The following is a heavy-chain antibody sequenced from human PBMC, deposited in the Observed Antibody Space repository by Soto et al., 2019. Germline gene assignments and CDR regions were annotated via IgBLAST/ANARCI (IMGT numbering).Heavy chain of an antibody. J-gene: IGHJ4*02. CDR3: ARRLKAVAAPMAY. V-gene: IGHV4-31*03. CDR1: GGSISSSGYY. Sequence: PSETLSLTCTVSGGSISSSGYYWSWMRQHPGKGLEWIGYIYYSGSTYYNPSLKSRVTISVDTSKNQFSLRLSSVTAADTAVYYCARRLKAVAAPMAYWGQGIQVTVSS. D-gene: IGHD6-19*01. CDR2: IYYSGST.